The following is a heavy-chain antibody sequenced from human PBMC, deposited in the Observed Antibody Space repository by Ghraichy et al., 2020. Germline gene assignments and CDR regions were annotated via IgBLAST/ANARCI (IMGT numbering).Heavy chain of an antibody. CDR2: ISSNGGST. Sequence: GSLRLSCSASGFTFSSYAMHWVRQAPGKGLEYVSAISSNGGSTYYADSVKGRFTISRDNSKNTLYLQMSSLRAEDTAVYYCVKEGILWELLPITPYFDYWGQGTLVTVSS. CDR1: GFTFSSYA. D-gene: IGHD1-26*01. V-gene: IGHV3-64D*06. CDR3: VKEGILWELLPITPYFDY. J-gene: IGHJ4*02.